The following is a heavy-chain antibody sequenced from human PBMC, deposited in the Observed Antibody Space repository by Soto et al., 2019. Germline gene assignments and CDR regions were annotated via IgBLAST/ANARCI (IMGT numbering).Heavy chain of an antibody. CDR1: GFTFSSYG. V-gene: IGHV3-30*18. J-gene: IGHJ6*02. CDR2: ISYDGSNK. CDR3: AKTGITGSYYYYYGMDV. Sequence: LRLSCAASGFTFSSYGMHWVRQAPGKGLEWVAVISYDGSNKYYADSVKGRFTISRDNSKNTLYLQMNSLRAEDTAVYYCAKTGITGSYYYYYGMDVWGQGTTVTVSS. D-gene: IGHD1-20*01.